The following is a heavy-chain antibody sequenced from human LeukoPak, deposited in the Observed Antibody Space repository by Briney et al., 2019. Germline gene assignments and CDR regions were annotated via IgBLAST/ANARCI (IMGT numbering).Heavy chain of an antibody. D-gene: IGHD2-15*01. Sequence: GGSLRLSCAASGFTFSSYSMNWVRQAPGKGLEWVSSISSSSSYIYYADSVKGRFTISRDNAKNSLYLQRNSLRAEDTAVYYCARDRALVVVAATGFDPWGQGTLVTVSS. J-gene: IGHJ5*02. CDR1: GFTFSSYS. CDR2: ISSSSSYI. CDR3: ARDRALVVVAATGFDP. V-gene: IGHV3-21*01.